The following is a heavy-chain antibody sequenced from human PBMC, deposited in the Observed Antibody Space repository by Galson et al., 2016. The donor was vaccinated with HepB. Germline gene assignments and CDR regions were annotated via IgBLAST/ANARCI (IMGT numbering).Heavy chain of an antibody. CDR2: INPKTGVT. V-gene: IGHV1-2*06. CDR1: GYSFTGYY. D-gene: IGHD1-26*01. Sequence: SVKVSCKASGYSFTGYYIHWVRQAPGQGLEWMGRINPKTGVTNSAQKFQGSVTMTRDTSITTAYMEVSRLKSDDTAIYYCARTNRGAKDYWGQGTLVIVSS. J-gene: IGHJ4*02. CDR3: ARTNRGAKDY.